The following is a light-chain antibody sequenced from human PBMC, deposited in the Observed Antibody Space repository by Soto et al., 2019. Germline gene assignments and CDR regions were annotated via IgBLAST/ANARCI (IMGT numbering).Light chain of an antibody. Sequence: QSVLTQPASVSGSPGQSITISCIGTSSDIGPYNYVSWYQQHPDKAPKLILYEVTNRPSGASDRFSGSKSGNAAFLTISGLQAEDEADYYCSYYSSSATPYVFGTGTTVTVL. CDR1: SSDIGPYNY. V-gene: IGLV2-14*01. J-gene: IGLJ1*01. CDR2: EVT. CDR3: SYYSSSATPYV.